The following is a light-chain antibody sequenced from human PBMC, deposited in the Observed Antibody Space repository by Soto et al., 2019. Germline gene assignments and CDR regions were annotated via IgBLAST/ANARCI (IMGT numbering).Light chain of an antibody. J-gene: IGLJ2*01. CDR2: LDSDGSH. CDR1: SGHSSYA. V-gene: IGLV4-69*01. CDR3: QTWGTGIHVV. Sequence: QSVLTQSPSASASLGASVKLTCTLSSGHSSYAIAWHQQQPEKGPRYLMKLDSDGSHTKGDAIPDRFSGSSSGAERYLTISSLQSEDEADYYCQTWGTGIHVVFGGGTKLNVL.